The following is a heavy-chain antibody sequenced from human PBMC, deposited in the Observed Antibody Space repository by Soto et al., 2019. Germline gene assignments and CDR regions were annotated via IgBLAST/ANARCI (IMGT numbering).Heavy chain of an antibody. Sequence: GGSLRLSCAASGFTFSSYAMHWVRQAPGKGLEWVAVISYDGSNKYYADSVKGRFTISRDNSKNTLYLQMNSLRAEDTAVYYCARDEYFDYWGQGTLVTVSS. J-gene: IGHJ4*02. V-gene: IGHV3-30-3*01. CDR3: ARDEYFDY. CDR1: GFTFSSYA. CDR2: ISYDGSNK.